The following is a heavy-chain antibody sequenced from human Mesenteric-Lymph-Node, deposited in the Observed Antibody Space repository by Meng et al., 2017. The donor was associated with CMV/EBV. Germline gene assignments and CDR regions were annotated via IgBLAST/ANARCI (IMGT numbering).Heavy chain of an antibody. D-gene: IGHD2-2*01. Sequence: VGTFSKYAISWVRQAPGQGLDWMGGFIPIFGTADYAQKFQGRVMITADDSTSMAYMELSSLRSDDTAVYYCARACSSTSCYGNFDYWGQGTLVTVSS. CDR3: ARACSSTSCYGNFDY. V-gene: IGHV1-69*01. J-gene: IGHJ4*02. CDR2: FIPIFGTA. CDR1: VGTFSKYA.